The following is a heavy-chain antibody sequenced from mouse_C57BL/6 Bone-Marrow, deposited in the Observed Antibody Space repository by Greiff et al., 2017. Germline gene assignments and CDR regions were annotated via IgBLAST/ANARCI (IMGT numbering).Heavy chain of an antibody. V-gene: IGHV1-69*01. J-gene: IGHJ3*01. CDR2: IDPSDSYT. D-gene: IGHD1-1*01. CDR3: AREGLLRAWFAY. Sequence: VQLQQPGAELVMPGASVKLSCKASGYTFTSYWMHWVKQRPGQGLDWIGEIDPSDSYTNYNQKFKGKSTLTVDKSSSTAYMQLSSLTSEDSAVYYCAREGLLRAWFAYWGEETLVTVSA. CDR1: GYTFTSYW.